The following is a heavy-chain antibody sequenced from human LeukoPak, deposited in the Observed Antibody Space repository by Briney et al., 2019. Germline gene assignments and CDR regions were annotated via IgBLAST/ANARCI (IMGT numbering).Heavy chain of an antibody. V-gene: IGHV4-34*01. CDR2: INHSGST. Sequence: PSETLSLTCAVYGGSFSGYHFSWIRQPPGKGLEWIGEINHSGSTTYNPSLKSRVTISVDTSKNQFSLKLSSVTAADTAVYYCARGVWAGSATWSDYWGQGTLVTVSS. J-gene: IGHJ4*02. CDR3: ARGVWAGSATWSDY. CDR1: GGSFSGYH. D-gene: IGHD2-15*01.